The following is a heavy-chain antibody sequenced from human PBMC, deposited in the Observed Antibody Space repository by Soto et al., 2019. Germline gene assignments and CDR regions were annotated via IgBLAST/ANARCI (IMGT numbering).Heavy chain of an antibody. V-gene: IGHV3-23*01. CDR3: ATERRLRAAAGTFDY. CDR2: ISGSGGST. J-gene: IGHJ4*02. Sequence: GESLKISCAASGFTFSSYAMSWVRQAPGKGLEWVSAISGSGGSTYYADSVKGRFTISRDNSKNTLYLQMNSLRAEDTAVYYCATERRLRAAAGTFDYWGQGTLVTVSS. CDR1: GFTFSSYA. D-gene: IGHD6-13*01.